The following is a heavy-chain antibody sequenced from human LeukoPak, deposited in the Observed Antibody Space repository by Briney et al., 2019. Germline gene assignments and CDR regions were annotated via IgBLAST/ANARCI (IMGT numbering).Heavy chain of an antibody. D-gene: IGHD6-19*01. CDR3: ARDRIAVAGTWADDYYYYYGMDV. J-gene: IGHJ6*02. V-gene: IGHV4-4*07. CDR2: IYTSGST. CDR1: GGSISSYY. Sequence: SETLSLTCTVSGGSISSYYWSWIRQPAGKGLEWIGRIYTSGSTNYNPSLKSRDTMSVDTSKNQFSLKLSSVTAADTAVYYCARDRIAVAGTWADDYYYYYGMDVWGQGTTVTVSS.